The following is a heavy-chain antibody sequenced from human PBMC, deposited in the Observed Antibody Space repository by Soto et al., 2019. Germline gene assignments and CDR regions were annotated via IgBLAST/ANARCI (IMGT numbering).Heavy chain of an antibody. D-gene: IGHD2-15*01. Sequence: GXSVKVSCTASGYPFTSYGISWVRQAPGQGLEWMGWISAYNGNTNYAQKLQGRVTMTTDTSTSTAYMELRSLRSDDTAVYYCARDVHIKVSGVVVAAFDYCGQRTLVTVSS. CDR1: GYPFTSYG. CDR2: ISAYNGNT. J-gene: IGHJ4*02. V-gene: IGHV1-18*04. CDR3: ARDVHIKVSGVVVAAFDY.